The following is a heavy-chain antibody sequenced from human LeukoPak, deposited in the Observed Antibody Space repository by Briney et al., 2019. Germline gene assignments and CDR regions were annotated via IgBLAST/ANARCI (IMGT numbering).Heavy chain of an antibody. Sequence: SETLSLTCSVSGASISRYYWSWIRQPPGKGLEWIGYFHHSGNTNYSPSLSSRITMSVDTSKNQFSLRLNSVTAADTAIYYCASRAAALDSWGQGPLFTVSS. J-gene: IGHJ4*02. V-gene: IGHV4-59*12. CDR3: ASRAAALDS. D-gene: IGHD6-13*01. CDR2: FHHSGNT. CDR1: GASISRYY.